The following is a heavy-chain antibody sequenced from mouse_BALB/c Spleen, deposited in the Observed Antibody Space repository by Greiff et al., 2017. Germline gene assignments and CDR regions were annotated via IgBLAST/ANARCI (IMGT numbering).Heavy chain of an antibody. CDR3: ARTWDYRYDWYFDV. CDR2: IDPSDSET. D-gene: IGHD2-14*01. Sequence: QVQLQQPGAELVKPGAPVKLSCKASGYTFTSYWMNWVKQRPGRGLEWIGRIDPSDSETHYNQKFKDKATLTVDKSSSTAYIQLSSLTSEDSAVYYCARTWDYRYDWYFDVWGAGTTVTVSS. J-gene: IGHJ1*01. CDR1: GYTFTSYW. V-gene: IGHV1-69*02.